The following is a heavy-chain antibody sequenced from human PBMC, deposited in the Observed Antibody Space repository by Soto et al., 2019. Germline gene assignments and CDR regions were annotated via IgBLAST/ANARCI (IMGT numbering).Heavy chain of an antibody. Sequence: PSETLSLTCSVSGGSISSYYWTWIRQPAGKGLEWIGRIHTSGSTNYNPSPKSRVTMSVDTSKKQFSLKVSSVTAADTAVYYCARANDITPSEWGQGTLVTVSS. CDR1: GGSISSYY. V-gene: IGHV4-4*07. CDR3: ARANDITPSE. J-gene: IGHJ4*02. CDR2: IHTSGST.